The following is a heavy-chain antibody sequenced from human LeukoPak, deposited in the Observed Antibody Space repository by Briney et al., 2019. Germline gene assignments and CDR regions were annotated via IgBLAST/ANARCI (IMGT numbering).Heavy chain of an antibody. V-gene: IGHV1-18*01. Sequence: ASGKVSCKASGYTFTSYGISLGRQAPGQGLGWMGGISAYDGNTNYAQKLQGRGTMTTDTSTSTAYMDLRSLRSDGTAVYYCARDYPRYCSSTSCYGFSSRYYYGMDVWGQGNTVTVSS. D-gene: IGHD2-2*01. CDR1: GYTFTSYG. CDR3: ARDYPRYCSSTSCYGFSSRYYYGMDV. J-gene: IGHJ6*02. CDR2: ISAYDGNT.